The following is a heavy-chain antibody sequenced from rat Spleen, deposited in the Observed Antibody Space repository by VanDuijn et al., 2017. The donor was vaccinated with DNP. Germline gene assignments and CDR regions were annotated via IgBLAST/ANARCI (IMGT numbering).Heavy chain of an antibody. CDR2: ITSSGGST. V-gene: IGHV5-31*01. CDR1: GFTFNNYW. CDR3: ARSGRWAAMDA. D-gene: IGHD4-6*01. J-gene: IGHJ4*01. Sequence: EVQLVESGGDLVQPGRSLKLSCVASGFTFNNYWMTWIRQVPGKGLEWVASITSSGGSTSYPDSVKGRFTISRDNAKNTLYLQMNSLRSEDTATYDCARSGRWAAMDAWGQGTSVTVSS.